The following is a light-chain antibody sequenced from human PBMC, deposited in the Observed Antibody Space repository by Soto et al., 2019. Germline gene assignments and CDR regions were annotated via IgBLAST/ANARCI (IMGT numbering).Light chain of an antibody. CDR1: QTISSW. CDR2: KAS. Sequence: DIQMTQSPSTLSGSVGDSLTIPCRASQTISSWLAWYQQKPGKAPKLLIYKASTLTSGVPSRFRGSGSGTEFTLAISRLQPDDFETYYCQHYNSYSEAFGQGTKVDIK. CDR3: QHYNSYSEA. J-gene: IGKJ1*01. V-gene: IGKV1-5*03.